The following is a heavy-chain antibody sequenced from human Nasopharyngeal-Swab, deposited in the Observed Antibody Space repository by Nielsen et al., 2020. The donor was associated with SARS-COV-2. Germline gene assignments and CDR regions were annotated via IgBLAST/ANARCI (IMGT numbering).Heavy chain of an antibody. D-gene: IGHD2-15*01. V-gene: IGHV4-4*02. CDR3: TRARGYCSAVRCYDYYYMDV. Sequence: SETLSLTCAVSGGSISSSYWWTCVRQAPGKGLQWIAEIYHSGDTNYNPSLKSRATISLDKSKNLFSLNLKSVTAADTAFYYCTRARGYCSAVRCYDYYYMDVWGKGLTVTVSS. CDR2: IYHSGDT. CDR1: GGSISSSYW. J-gene: IGHJ6*03.